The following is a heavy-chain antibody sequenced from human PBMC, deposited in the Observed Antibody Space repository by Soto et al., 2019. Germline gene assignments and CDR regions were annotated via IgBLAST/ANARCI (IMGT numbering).Heavy chain of an antibody. D-gene: IGHD2-15*01. CDR1: GGSFSGYY. CDR3: ARGPSTVVVVAAIRHPFDY. CDR2: INHSGST. V-gene: IGHV4-34*01. Sequence: SETLSLTCAVYGGSFSGYYWSWIRQPPGKGLEWIGEINHSGSTNYNPSLKSRVTISVDTSKNQFSLKLSSVTAADTAVYYCARGPSTVVVVAAIRHPFDYSGQGTLVTVSS. J-gene: IGHJ4*02.